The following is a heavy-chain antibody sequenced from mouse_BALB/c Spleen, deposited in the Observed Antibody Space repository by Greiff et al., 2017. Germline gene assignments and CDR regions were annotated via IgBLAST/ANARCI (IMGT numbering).Heavy chain of an antibody. CDR1: GFSLTGYG. D-gene: IGHD1-1*01. Sequence: VKLMESGPGLVAPSQSLSITCTVSGFSLTGYGVNWVRQPPGKGLEWLGMIWGDGSTDYNSALKSRLSISKDNSKSQVFLKMNSLQTDDTARYYCARDRFDYYGSRCAMDYWGQGTSVTVAS. CDR3: ARDRFDYYGSRCAMDY. CDR2: IWGDGST. J-gene: IGHJ4*01. V-gene: IGHV2-6-7*01.